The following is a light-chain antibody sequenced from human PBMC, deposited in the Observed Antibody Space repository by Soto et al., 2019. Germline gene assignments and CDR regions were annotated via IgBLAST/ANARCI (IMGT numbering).Light chain of an antibody. CDR2: GAS. CDR3: QHYGSSPPWT. CDR1: QSISVTY. Sequence: EIVXTQSPGTLSLSPGERATLSCRASQSISVTYLAWYQQKPGRAPRILIYGASNRATGIPDRFSGSGSGTDFTLTISRLQPEDFAVYYCQHYGSSPPWTFGQGTKVDIK. J-gene: IGKJ1*01. V-gene: IGKV3-20*01.